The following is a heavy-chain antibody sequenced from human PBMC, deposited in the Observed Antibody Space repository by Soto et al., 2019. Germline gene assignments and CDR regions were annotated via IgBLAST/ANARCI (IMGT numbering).Heavy chain of an antibody. V-gene: IGHV1-2*04. Sequence: ASVKVSCKASGYTFTGYYMHWVRQAPGQGLEWMGWINPNSGGTNYAQKFQGWVTMTRDTSISTAYMELSRLRSDDTAVYYCARGSRLPGYYCGMDVWGQGTTVTVSS. J-gene: IGHJ6*02. CDR1: GYTFTGYY. CDR2: INPNSGGT. CDR3: ARGSRLPGYYCGMDV.